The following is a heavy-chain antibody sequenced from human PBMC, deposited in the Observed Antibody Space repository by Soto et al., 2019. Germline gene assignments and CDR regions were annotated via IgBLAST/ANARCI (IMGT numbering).Heavy chain of an antibody. CDR1: GGTFSSYT. D-gene: IGHD1-26*01. V-gene: IGHV1-2*04. Sequence: GASVKVSCKASGGTFSSYTISWVRQAPGQGLEWMGWINPNSGGTNYAQTFQGWVTMTRDTSISTVYMDLSRLRSDDTAVHYFARTWNKVGAAFAVGYFDFWGLGTLVTVSS. CDR2: INPNSGGT. CDR3: ARTWNKVGAAFAVGYFDF. J-gene: IGHJ4*02.